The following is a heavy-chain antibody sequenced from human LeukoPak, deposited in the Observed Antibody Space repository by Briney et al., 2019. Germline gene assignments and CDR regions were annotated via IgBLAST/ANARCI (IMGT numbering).Heavy chain of an antibody. D-gene: IGHD5-12*01. CDR1: SGSTSSYH. J-gene: IGHJ4*02. CDR3: ARNRGYSGHKP. Sequence: PSETLSLICSVSSGSTSSYHWSWIRQPPGKGLEWIGEINHSGSTNYNPSLKSRVTISVDTSKNQFSLKLSSVTAADTAVYYCARNRGYSGHKPWGQGTLVTVSS. CDR2: INHSGST. V-gene: IGHV4-34*01.